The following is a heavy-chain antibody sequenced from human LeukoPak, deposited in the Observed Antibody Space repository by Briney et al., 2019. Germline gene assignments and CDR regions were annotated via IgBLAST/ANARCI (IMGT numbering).Heavy chain of an antibody. J-gene: IGHJ4*02. CDR1: GYSISSGYY. CDR2: IYHSGST. V-gene: IGHV4-38-2*02. D-gene: IGHD5-18*01. Sequence: PSETLSLTCTVSGYSISSGYYWGWIQQPPGKGLEWIGSIYHSGSTYYNPSLKSRVTVSVDTSKNQFSLKLSSVTAADTAVYYCARGALVDTAMAEGKNFDYWGQGTLVTVSS. CDR3: ARGALVDTAMAEGKNFDY.